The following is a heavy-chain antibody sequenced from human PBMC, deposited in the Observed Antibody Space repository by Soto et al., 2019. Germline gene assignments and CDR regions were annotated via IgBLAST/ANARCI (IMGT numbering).Heavy chain of an antibody. V-gene: IGHV3-74*01. CDR2: INSDGSST. CDR3: TRFGTYYDTSGFLY. Sequence: GGSLRLSCAASGFTFSSNWMHWVRQAPGKGLVWVSRINSDGSSTDYADSVKGRFTISRDNGKNTLYLQMNSLTAEDTAVYYCTRFGTYYDTSGFLYWGQGTLVTVSS. CDR1: GFTFSSNW. D-gene: IGHD3-22*01. J-gene: IGHJ4*02.